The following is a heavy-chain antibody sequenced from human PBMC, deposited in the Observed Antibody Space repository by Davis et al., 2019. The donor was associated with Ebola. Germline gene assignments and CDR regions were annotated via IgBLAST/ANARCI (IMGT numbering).Heavy chain of an antibody. D-gene: IGHD5-12*01. CDR3: AKDYEWLPLFDY. V-gene: IGHV3-30*04. CDR2: ISYDGSNK. CDR1: GFTFSSYA. Sequence: GESLKISCAASGFTFSSYAMHWVRQAPGKGLEWVAVISYDGSNKYYADSVKGRFTISRDNSKNTLYLQMNSLRAEDTAVYYCAKDYEWLPLFDYWGQGTLVTVSS. J-gene: IGHJ4*02.